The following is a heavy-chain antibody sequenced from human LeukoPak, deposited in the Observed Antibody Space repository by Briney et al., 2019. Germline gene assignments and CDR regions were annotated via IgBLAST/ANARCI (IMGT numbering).Heavy chain of an antibody. D-gene: IGHD5-12*01. CDR2: MNPNSGNT. J-gene: IGHJ6*02. CDR3: ARDRSGYGNYYGMDV. V-gene: IGHV1-8*01. Sequence: GSSVKVSCKASGGTFTNYAISWVRQAPGQGLEWMGWMNPNSGNTGYAQKFQGRVTMTRNTSISTAYMELSSLRSEDTAVYYCARDRSGYGNYYGMDVWGQGTTVTVSS. CDR1: GGTFTNYA.